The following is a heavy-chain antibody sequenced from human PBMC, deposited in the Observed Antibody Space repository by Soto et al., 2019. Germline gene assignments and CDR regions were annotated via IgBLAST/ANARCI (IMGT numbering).Heavy chain of an antibody. CDR2: ISFDGSNK. Sequence: QVQLVESGGGVVQPGRSLRLSCAASGFTFSSYAMHWVRQAPGKGLEWVAVISFDGSNKYYADSVKGRFTISRDNSKNTLYLQMNILRAEDTAVYYCARAYSSSWYPAEYFQHWGQGTLVTVSS. CDR3: ARAYSSSWYPAEYFQH. D-gene: IGHD6-13*01. V-gene: IGHV3-30-3*01. CDR1: GFTFSSYA. J-gene: IGHJ1*01.